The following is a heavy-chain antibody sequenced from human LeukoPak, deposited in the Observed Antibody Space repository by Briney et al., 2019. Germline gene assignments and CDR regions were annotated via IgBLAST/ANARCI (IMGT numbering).Heavy chain of an antibody. D-gene: IGHD3-10*01. CDR2: MYHSGTT. CDR3: ARDLTGDYYMDV. V-gene: IGHV4-38-2*02. J-gene: IGHJ6*03. CDR1: GYSMRTGYY. Sequence: SETLFLTCNVSGYSMRTGYYWGWIRQAPGKGLEWIGDMYHSGTTFYSLSLKSRVTITGDTSKSQFYLKLTSVTAADTAVYYCARDLTGDYYMDVWGKGTTVTVSS.